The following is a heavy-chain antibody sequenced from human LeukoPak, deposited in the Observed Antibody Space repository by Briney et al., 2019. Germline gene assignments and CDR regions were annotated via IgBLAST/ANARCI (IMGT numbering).Heavy chain of an antibody. CDR1: GFTFSSYA. CDR2: ISGSVGST. D-gene: IGHD2-2*01. J-gene: IGHJ5*02. CDR3: AKLGDRYQLWA. V-gene: IGHV3-23*01. Sequence: GGSLRLSCAASGFTFSSYAMSWVRQAPGKVLGWVSAISGSVGSTYYADSVKGRFTISRDNSKNTLYLQMNSLRAEDTAVYYCAKLGDRYQLWAWGQGTLVTVSS.